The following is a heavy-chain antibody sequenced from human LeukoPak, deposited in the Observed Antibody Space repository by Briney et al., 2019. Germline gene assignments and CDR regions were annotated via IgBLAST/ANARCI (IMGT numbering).Heavy chain of an antibody. CDR1: GYTFTSYD. Sequence: ASVKVSCKASGYTFTSYDINCVRQATGQGLEWMGWMNPNSGNTGYAQKFQGRVTMTRNTSISTAYMELSSLRSEDTAVYYCARGRYSYGLFDYWGQGTLVTVSS. CDR3: ARGRYSYGLFDY. D-gene: IGHD5-18*01. V-gene: IGHV1-8*01. CDR2: MNPNSGNT. J-gene: IGHJ4*02.